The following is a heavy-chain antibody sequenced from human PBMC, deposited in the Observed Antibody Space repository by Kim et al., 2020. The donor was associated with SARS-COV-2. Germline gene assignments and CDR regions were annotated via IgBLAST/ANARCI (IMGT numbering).Heavy chain of an antibody. J-gene: IGHJ5*02. CDR3: ARVSGYYALSWFDP. Sequence: SETLSLTCTVSGGSISSYYWSWIRQPPGKGLEWIGYIYYSGSTNYNPSLKRRVTISVDTSKNQFSLKLSSVTAADTAVYYCARVSGYYALSWFDPWGQGTLVTVSS. V-gene: IGHV4-59*01. CDR1: GGSISSYY. CDR2: IYYSGST. D-gene: IGHD3-3*01.